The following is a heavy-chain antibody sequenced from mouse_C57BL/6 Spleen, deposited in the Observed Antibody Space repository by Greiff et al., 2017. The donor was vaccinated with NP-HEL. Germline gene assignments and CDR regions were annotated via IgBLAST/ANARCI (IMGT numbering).Heavy chain of an antibody. CDR1: GYAFSSSW. V-gene: IGHV1-82*01. J-gene: IGHJ4*01. D-gene: IGHD2-4*01. CDR3: AKGDYMDY. Sequence: VQLQQSGPELVKPGASVKISCKASGYAFSSSWMNWVKQRPGQGLEWIGRIYPGDGDTNYNGKFKGKATLTADISSSTAYMQLSSLTSEDSAVYFCAKGDYMDYWGQGTSVTVSS. CDR2: IYPGDGDT.